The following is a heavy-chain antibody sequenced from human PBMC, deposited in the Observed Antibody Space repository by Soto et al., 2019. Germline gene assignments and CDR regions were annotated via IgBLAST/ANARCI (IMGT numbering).Heavy chain of an antibody. CDR3: ARRGGYYFYYGMDV. Sequence: PGESLKISCKGSGYNFTGYWIGWVRQVPGKGLEWMGIIYPHDSHTKYGPSFQGQVTISADKSSSTAYLQWSSLKASDTAMYYCARRGGYYFYYGMDVWGQGTTVTVSS. CDR2: IYPHDSHT. J-gene: IGHJ6*02. V-gene: IGHV5-51*01. CDR1: GYNFTGYW.